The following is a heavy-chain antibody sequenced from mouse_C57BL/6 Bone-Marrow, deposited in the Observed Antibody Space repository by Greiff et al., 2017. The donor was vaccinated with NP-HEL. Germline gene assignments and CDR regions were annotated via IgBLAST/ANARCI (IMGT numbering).Heavy chain of an antibody. J-gene: IGHJ2*01. CDR3: ARQANWVVPFDY. V-gene: IGHV1-61*01. CDR1: GYTFTSYW. CDR2: IYPSDSET. Sequence: QVQLKQPGAELVRPGSSVKLSCKASGYTFTSYWMDWVKQRPGQGLEWIGNIYPSDSETHYNQKFKDKATLTVDKSSSTAYMQLSSLTSEDSAVYYCARQANWVVPFDYWGQGTTLTVSS. D-gene: IGHD4-1*01.